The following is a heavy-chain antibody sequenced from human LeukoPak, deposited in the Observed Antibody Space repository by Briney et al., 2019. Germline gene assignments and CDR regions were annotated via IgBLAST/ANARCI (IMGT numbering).Heavy chain of an antibody. Sequence: GGSLRLSCAASGFTFSSYSMNWVRQAPGKGLEWVSSISSSSYIYYADSVKGRFTISRDNAKNSLYLQMNSLRAEDTAVYYCARDHGMRKTNFWFDPWGQGTLVTVSS. V-gene: IGHV3-21*01. D-gene: IGHD1-1*01. CDR2: ISSSSYI. CDR3: ARDHGMRKTNFWFDP. CDR1: GFTFSSYS. J-gene: IGHJ5*02.